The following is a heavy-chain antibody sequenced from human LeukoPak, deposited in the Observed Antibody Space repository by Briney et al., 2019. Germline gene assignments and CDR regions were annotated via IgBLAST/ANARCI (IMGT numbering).Heavy chain of an antibody. V-gene: IGHV4-34*01. CDR3: AVGEVNWFDP. CDR2: INHSGST. J-gene: IGHJ5*02. CDR1: GGSFSGYY. Sequence: SETLSLTCAAYGGSFSGYYWSWIRQPPGKGLEWIGEINHSGSTNYNPSLKSRVTISVDTSKNQFPLKLSSVTAADTAVYYCAVGEVNWFDPWGQGTLVTVSS.